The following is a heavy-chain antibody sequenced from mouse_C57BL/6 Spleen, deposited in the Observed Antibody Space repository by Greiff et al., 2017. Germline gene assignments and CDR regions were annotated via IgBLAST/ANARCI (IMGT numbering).Heavy chain of an antibody. CDR2: FYPGSGSI. J-gene: IGHJ4*01. V-gene: IGHV1-62-2*01. CDR3: ARHETPPKYYGSSPYAMDY. D-gene: IGHD1-1*01. CDR1: GYTFTEYT. Sequence: VQLQQSGAELVKPGASVKLSCKASGYTFTEYTIHWVKQRSGQGLEWIGWFYPGSGSITYNEKFKDKATLTADKSSSTVYMELSRLTSEDSAVYFGARHETPPKYYGSSPYAMDYWGQGTSVTVSS.